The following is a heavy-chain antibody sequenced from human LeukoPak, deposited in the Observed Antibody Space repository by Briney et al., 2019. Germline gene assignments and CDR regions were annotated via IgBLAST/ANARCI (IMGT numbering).Heavy chain of an antibody. D-gene: IGHD1-26*01. CDR1: GYTFTGYY. V-gene: IGHV1-2*02. CDR3: AREGGSYFHVDY. CDR2: INPNSGGT. Sequence: ASVKVSCKASGYTFTGYYMHWVRQAPGRGVEWMGWINPNSGGTNYAQKFQGRVTMTRDTSISTAYMELSRLRSDDTAVYYCAREGGSYFHVDYWGQGTLVTASS. J-gene: IGHJ4*02.